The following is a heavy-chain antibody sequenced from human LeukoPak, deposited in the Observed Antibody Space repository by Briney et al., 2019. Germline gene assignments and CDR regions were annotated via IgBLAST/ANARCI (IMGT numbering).Heavy chain of an antibody. J-gene: IGHJ6*03. CDR1: GYTFTSYD. V-gene: IGHV1-8*01. CDR3: ARDSYSSSWFKTGYYYYMDV. CDR2: MNPNSGNT. Sequence: ASVKVSCKASGYTFTSYDINWVRQATGQGLEWMGWMNPNSGNTGYAQKFQGRVTMTRNTSISAAYMELRSLRSDDTAVYYCARDSYSSSWFKTGYYYYMDVWGKGTTVTVSS. D-gene: IGHD6-13*01.